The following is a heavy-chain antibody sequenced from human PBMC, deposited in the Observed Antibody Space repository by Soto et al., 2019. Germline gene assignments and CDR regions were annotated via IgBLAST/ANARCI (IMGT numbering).Heavy chain of an antibody. CDR2: IYHSGST. V-gene: IGHV4-30-2*01. Sequence: SETLSLTCAVSGGSISSGGYSWSWIRQPPGKGLEWIGYIYHSGSTYYNPSLKSRVTISVDRSKNQFSLKLSSVTAADTAVYYCARGGLLPDYWGQGTLVTVSS. D-gene: IGHD6-19*01. J-gene: IGHJ4*02. CDR1: GGSISSGGYS. CDR3: ARGGLLPDY.